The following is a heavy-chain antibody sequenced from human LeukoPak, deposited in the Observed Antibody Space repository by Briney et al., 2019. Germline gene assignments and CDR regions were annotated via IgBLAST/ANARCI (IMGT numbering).Heavy chain of an antibody. CDR3: ARGSELLHYYYYMDV. CDR1: GGSISSSSYY. V-gene: IGHV4-61*01. D-gene: IGHD1-26*01. Sequence: PSETLSLTCTVSGGSISSSSYYWSWIRQPPGKGLEWIGYIYYSGSTNYNPSLKSRVTISVDTSKNQFSLKLSSVTAADTAVYYCARGSELLHYYYYMDVWGKGTTVTVSS. J-gene: IGHJ6*03. CDR2: IYYSGST.